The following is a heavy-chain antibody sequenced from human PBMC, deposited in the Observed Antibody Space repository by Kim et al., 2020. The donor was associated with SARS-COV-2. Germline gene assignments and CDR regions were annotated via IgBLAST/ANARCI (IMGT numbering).Heavy chain of an antibody. D-gene: IGHD2-2*01. CDR2: INPNSGGT. CDR3: ASAREYCSSTNCYGPFDY. CDR1: GYTFTGYY. J-gene: IGHJ4*02. V-gene: IGHV1-2*02. Sequence: ASVKVSCKASGYTFTGYYMHWVRQAPGQGLEWMGWINPNSGGTNYAQKFQGRVTMTRDTSISTAYMELSRLRSDDTAVYYCASAREYCSSTNCYGPFDYWGQGTLVTVSS.